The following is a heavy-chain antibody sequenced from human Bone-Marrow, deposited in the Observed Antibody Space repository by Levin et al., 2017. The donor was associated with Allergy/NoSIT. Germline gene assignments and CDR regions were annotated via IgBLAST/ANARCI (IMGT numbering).Heavy chain of an antibody. V-gene: IGHV4-39*07. CDR3: VRGNEGLAVAGPFDY. Sequence: GSLRLSCTVSGASVTRTGYYWGWVRQSPGKGLEWIGSYYYSVTTYYNPSLKSRVTISVDTSGRQFSLKLYSVSAADTAVYYCVRGNEGLAVAGPFDYWGLGTLVTVSS. CDR1: GASVTRTGYY. D-gene: IGHD6-19*01. J-gene: IGHJ4*02. CDR2: YYYSVTT.